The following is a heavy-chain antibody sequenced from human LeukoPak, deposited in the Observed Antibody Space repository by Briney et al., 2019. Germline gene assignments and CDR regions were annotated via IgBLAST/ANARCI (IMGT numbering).Heavy chain of an antibody. CDR3: ARNEYGVGATGTPDAFDI. CDR1: GFTFSSYS. J-gene: IGHJ3*02. V-gene: IGHV3-48*04. CDR2: ISSSSSTI. Sequence: GGSLRLSCAASGFTFSSYSMNWVRQAPGKGLEWVSYISSSSSTIYYADSVKGRFTISRDNAKNSLYLQMNSLRAEDTAVYYCARNEYGVGATGTPDAFDIWGQGTMVTVSS. D-gene: IGHD1-26*01.